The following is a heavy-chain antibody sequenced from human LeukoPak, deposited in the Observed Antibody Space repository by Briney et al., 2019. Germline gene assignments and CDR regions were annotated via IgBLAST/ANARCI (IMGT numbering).Heavy chain of an antibody. Sequence: SQTLSLTCTVSGGSISSGSYYWSWIRQPAGKGLEWIGRIYTSGSTNYNPSLKSRVTISVDTSKNQFSLKLSSVTAADTAVYYCERFDLEWLFAIDYWGQGTLVTVSS. J-gene: IGHJ4*02. CDR3: ERFDLEWLFAIDY. D-gene: IGHD3-3*01. CDR1: GGSISSGSYY. V-gene: IGHV4-61*02. CDR2: IYTSGST.